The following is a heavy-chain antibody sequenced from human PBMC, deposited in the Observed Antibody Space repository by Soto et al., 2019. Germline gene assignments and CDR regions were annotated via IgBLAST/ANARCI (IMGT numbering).Heavy chain of an antibody. V-gene: IGHV3-74*01. Sequence: LRLSCAASGFTFSSYWMHWVRQAPGKGLVWVSRINSDGSSTSYADSVKGRFTISRDNAKNTLYLQMNSLRAEDTAVYYCAASPDYGPQFDFWGQGSLVTVSS. CDR2: INSDGSST. D-gene: IGHD4-17*01. CDR1: GFTFSSYW. CDR3: AASPDYGPQFDF. J-gene: IGHJ4*02.